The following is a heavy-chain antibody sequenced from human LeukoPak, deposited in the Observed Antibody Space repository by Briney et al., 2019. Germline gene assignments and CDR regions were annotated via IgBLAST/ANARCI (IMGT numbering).Heavy chain of an antibody. D-gene: IGHD3-3*01. CDR2: IIPIFGTA. V-gene: IGHV1-69*13. Sequence: GASVKVSCKAPGGTFSSYAISWVRQAPGQGLEWMGGIIPIFGTANYAQKFQGRVTITADESTSTAYMELSSLRSEDTAVYYCARPPEYDFWSGYYAPGSDDYYYYYGMDVWGQGTTVTVSS. J-gene: IGHJ6*02. CDR1: GGTFSSYA. CDR3: ARPPEYDFWSGYYAPGSDDYYYYYGMDV.